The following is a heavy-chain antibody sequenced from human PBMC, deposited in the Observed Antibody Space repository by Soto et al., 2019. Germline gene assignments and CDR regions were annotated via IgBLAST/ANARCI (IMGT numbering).Heavy chain of an antibody. V-gene: IGHV3-21*01. CDR2: ISSSSSYI. J-gene: IGHJ4*02. CDR1: GFTFSSYS. Sequence: EVQLVESGGGLVKPGGSLRLSCAASGFTFSSYSMNWVRQAPGKGLEGVSSISSSSSYIYYADSVKGRFTISRDNAKNSLYLQMNSLRAEDTAVYYCARGLIQYGDYAPFDYWGQGTLVTVSS. CDR3: ARGLIQYGDYAPFDY. D-gene: IGHD4-17*01.